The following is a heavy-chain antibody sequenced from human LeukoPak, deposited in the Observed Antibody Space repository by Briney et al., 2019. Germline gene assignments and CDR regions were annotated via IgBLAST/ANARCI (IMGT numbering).Heavy chain of an antibody. V-gene: IGHV3-23*01. Sequence: PGGSLRLSCAASGFTFRSYATSWVRQAPGKGLEWVAAISASGATTKYADSVKGRFAISRDNSKNMLYLQMNSLRAEDTAVYYCTKDWYDILTGTFDYWGQGTLVTVPA. CDR1: GFTFRSYA. J-gene: IGHJ4*02. D-gene: IGHD3-9*01. CDR3: TKDWYDILTGTFDY. CDR2: ISASGATT.